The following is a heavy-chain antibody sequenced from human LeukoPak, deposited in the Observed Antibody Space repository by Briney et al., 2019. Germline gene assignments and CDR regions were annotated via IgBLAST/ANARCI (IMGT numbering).Heavy chain of an antibody. V-gene: IGHV3-73*01. D-gene: IGHD2-15*01. CDR3: TRGGGSWSHLDY. Sequence: PGGSLRLSCEGSGFIFSECAIHWVRQASGKGLEWVGRIDTRGKGSATAYAASVRGRFTLSRDDSKSTAYLQMSSLKTEDTAAYFCTRGGGSWSHLDYWGQGVLVTVSS. CDR1: GFIFSECA. CDR2: IDTRGKGSAT. J-gene: IGHJ4*02.